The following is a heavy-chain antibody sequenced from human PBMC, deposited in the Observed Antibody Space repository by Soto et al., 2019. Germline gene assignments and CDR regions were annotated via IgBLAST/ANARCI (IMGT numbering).Heavy chain of an antibody. V-gene: IGHV3-30-3*01. CDR1: GFTFSSHA. J-gene: IGHJ3*02. CDR2: ISYDGSKI. Sequence: QVQLVESGGGVVQPGRSLRLSCAASGFTFSSHAMHWVRQAPGKGLEWVAVISYDGSKIYYADSVKGRFTISRDNSKNTLYLQMNSLRAEDTAVYFCARDGEDVLRNIPGDAFDIWGQGTMVTVS. CDR3: ARDGEDVLRNIPGDAFDI. D-gene: IGHD3-3*01.